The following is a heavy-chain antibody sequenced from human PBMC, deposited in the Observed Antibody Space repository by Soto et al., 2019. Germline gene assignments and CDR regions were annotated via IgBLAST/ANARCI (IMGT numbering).Heavy chain of an antibody. D-gene: IGHD3-22*01. J-gene: IGHJ4*02. V-gene: IGHV3-30-3*01. CDR3: TRVRERYYFDY. CDR2: ISYDGSNT. CDR1: GFTFSNYA. Sequence: GGSLRLSCAASGFTFSNYAMHWVRQAPGKGLEWVAVISYDGSNTYYADSVKGRFTISRDNSKNTLSLRMDSLRADDTAVYYCTRVRERYYFDYWGQGTQVTVSS.